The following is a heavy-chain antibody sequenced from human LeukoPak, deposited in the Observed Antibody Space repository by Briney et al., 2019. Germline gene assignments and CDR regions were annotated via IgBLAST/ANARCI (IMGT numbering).Heavy chain of an antibody. D-gene: IGHD5-18*01. V-gene: IGHV4-31*03. CDR1: GGSINSGGYY. Sequence: PSQTLSLTCTVSGGSINSGGYYWSWIRQHPGKGLEWIGYIYYSGSTYYNPSLVSRLTISVDTSKNQFSLKLSSVTAADTAVYYGARDGRWVASGTAMDYWGQGTLVTVSS. CDR3: ARDGRWVASGTAMDY. J-gene: IGHJ4*02. CDR2: IYYSGST.